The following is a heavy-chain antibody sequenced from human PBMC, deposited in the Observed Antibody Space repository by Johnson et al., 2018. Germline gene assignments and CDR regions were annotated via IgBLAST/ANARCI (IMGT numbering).Heavy chain of an antibody. J-gene: IGHJ6*02. CDR1: GFTFSTYT. V-gene: IGHV3-48*01. Sequence: VQLVQSGGGLVQPGGSLRLSCAASGFTFSTYTMYWFRQAPGAGLGWLSYISSTCSSSHYAGSVKGRFTISSDNAKNSLYVQVNSLGAEDTAWYHCARDPLIKGKWNDVSYYYGMDVWGQGTTVTVSS. D-gene: IGHD1-1*01. CDR3: ARDPLIKGKWNDVSYYYGMDV. CDR2: ISSTCSSS.